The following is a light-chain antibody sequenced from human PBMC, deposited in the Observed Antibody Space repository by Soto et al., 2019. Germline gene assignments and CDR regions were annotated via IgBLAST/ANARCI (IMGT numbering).Light chain of an antibody. CDR3: QERTSWPRA. J-gene: IGKJ1*01. CDR2: DTS. Sequence: EIVLTQSPATLSLSPGERATLSCRARQSVSSYLAWYQQKPGQAPRLLIYDTSNRATGIPARFSGSGFGTDFTLTISSLEPEDFVVYYCQERTSWPRAFGQGTKVEIK. CDR1: QSVSSY. V-gene: IGKV3-11*01.